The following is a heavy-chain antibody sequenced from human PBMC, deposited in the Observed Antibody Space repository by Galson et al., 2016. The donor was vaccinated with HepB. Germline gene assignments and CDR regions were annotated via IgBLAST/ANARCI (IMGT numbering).Heavy chain of an antibody. Sequence: PALVKPTQTLTLTCTFSGFSLTTTGMCVSWIRQPPGKALEWLARIDWDDDKYYSTSLKTRLATSKDTAKNQVVFTMTNLDPVDTATYYCARAYCGGDCLSYNILYQYGLDVWGQGTTVTVSS. CDR3: ARAYCGGDCLSYNILYQYGLDV. CDR2: IDWDDDK. J-gene: IGHJ6*02. CDR1: GFSLTTTGMC. D-gene: IGHD2-21*01. V-gene: IGHV2-70*11.